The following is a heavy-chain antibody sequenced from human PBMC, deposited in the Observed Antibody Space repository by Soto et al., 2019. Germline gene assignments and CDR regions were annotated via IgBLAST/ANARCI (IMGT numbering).Heavy chain of an antibody. CDR3: TTDRDSEEMATIWLEGDDFDY. Sequence: EVQLVESGGGLVKPGGSLRLSCAASGFTFSNAWMNWVRQAPGKGLEWVGRIKSKTDGGTTDYAAPVKGRFTISRDDSKNTLYLQMNSLKTEDTAVYYCTTDRDSEEMATIWLEGDDFDYWGQGTLVTVSS. V-gene: IGHV3-15*07. CDR1: GFTFSNAW. CDR2: IKSKTDGGTT. J-gene: IGHJ4*02. D-gene: IGHD3-10*01.